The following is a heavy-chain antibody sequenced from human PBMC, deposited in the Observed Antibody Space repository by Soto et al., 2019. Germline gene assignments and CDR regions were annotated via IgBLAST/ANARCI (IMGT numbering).Heavy chain of an antibody. Sequence: SETLSLTCTVSGGPISSGGYYWSWIRQHPGKGLEWIGYIYYSGSTYYNPSLKSRVTISVDTSKNQFSLKLSSVTAADTAVYYCARESSGVVDSGGMDVWGQGTTVTVSS. J-gene: IGHJ6*02. D-gene: IGHD3-3*01. CDR2: IYYSGST. V-gene: IGHV4-31*03. CDR3: ARESSGVVDSGGMDV. CDR1: GGPISSGGYY.